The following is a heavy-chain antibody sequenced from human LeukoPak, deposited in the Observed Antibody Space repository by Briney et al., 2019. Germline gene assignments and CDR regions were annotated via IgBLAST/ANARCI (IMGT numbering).Heavy chain of an antibody. CDR2: IYHSGST. D-gene: IGHD5-24*01. CDR3: ARDLGWLQFLSGDAFDI. V-gene: IGHV4-38-2*02. CDR1: GYSISSXXY. Sequence: VSGYSISSXXYWGWIRQPPXXGLEWIGSIYHSGSTYYNPSLKSRVTISVDTSKNQFSLKLSSVTAADTAVYYCARDLGWLQFLSGDAFDIWGQGTMVTVSS. J-gene: IGHJ3*02.